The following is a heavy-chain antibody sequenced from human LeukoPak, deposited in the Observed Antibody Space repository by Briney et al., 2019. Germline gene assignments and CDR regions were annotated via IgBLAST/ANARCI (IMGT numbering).Heavy chain of an antibody. CDR1: GGSISTYY. V-gene: IGHV4-59*01. CDR2: IYYTGST. J-gene: IGHJ6*02. Sequence: PSETLSLTCTVSGGSISTYYWSWIRQPPGKGLEWIAYIYYTGSTDYNPSLKSRVTISVDTSKNQFSLKLTPVTAADTAVYYCARRKVYYGMDVWGQGTTVTVSS. CDR3: ARRKVYYGMDV.